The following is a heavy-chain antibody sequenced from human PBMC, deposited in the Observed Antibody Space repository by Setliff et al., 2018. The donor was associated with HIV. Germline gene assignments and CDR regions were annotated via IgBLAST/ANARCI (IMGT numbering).Heavy chain of an antibody. CDR1: GGSISSGNYY. Sequence: SETLSLTCTVSGGSISSGNYYWSWIRQPAGKGLEWIGHIYTSGSTNYNPSLRSRVTISVDTSKNHFSLRLSSVTAADTAVYYCARGEFYCGTDCYWSSFDYWGQGILVTVSS. V-gene: IGHV4-61*09. D-gene: IGHD2-21*02. J-gene: IGHJ4*02. CDR2: IYTSGST. CDR3: ARGEFYCGTDCYWSSFDY.